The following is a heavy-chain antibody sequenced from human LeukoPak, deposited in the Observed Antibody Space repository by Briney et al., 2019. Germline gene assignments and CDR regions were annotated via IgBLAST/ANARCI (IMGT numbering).Heavy chain of an antibody. CDR1: GGSISSYY. V-gene: IGHV4-59*08. J-gene: IGHJ4*02. CDR3: ARLYHASYFDY. CDR2: IYYSGST. Sequence: SETLSLTCTASGGSISSYYWSWIRQPPGKGLEWIGYIYYSGSTNYNPSLKSRVTISVDTSKNQFSLKLSSVTAADTAVYYCARLYHASYFDYWGQGTLVTVSS.